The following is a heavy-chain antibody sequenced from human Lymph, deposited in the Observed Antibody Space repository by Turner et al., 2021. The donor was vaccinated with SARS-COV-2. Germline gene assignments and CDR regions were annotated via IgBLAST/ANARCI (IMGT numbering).Heavy chain of an antibody. V-gene: IGHV3-33*01. J-gene: IGHJ4*02. CDR1: GFTFSSSG. CDR2: IWYDESNK. CDR3: ARHNGGRLDY. D-gene: IGHD3-16*01. Sequence: QVQLVESGGGVVQPGRSLRLSCAASGFTFSSSGMHWVRQAPGKGLEWVAVIWYDESNKDYADAVKGRFTISRDNSKNTLYLQMNSLRAEDTAVYYCARHNGGRLDYWGQGTLVTVSS.